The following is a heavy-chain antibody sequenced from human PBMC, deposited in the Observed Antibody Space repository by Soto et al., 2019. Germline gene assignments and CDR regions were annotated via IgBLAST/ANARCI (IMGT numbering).Heavy chain of an antibody. CDR1: GFTFSSYS. V-gene: IGHV3-21*01. CDR3: ARGGGVSSSPPDY. J-gene: IGHJ4*02. CDR2: ISSSSSYI. Sequence: GGSLRLSCAASGFTFSSYSMNWVRQAPGKGLEWVSSISSSSSYIYYADSVKGRFTISRDNAKNSLYLQMYSLRAEDTAVYYCARGGGVSSSPPDYWGQGTLVTVSS. D-gene: IGHD6-6*01.